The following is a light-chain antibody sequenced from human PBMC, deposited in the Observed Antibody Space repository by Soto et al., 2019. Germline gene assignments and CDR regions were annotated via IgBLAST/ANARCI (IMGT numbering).Light chain of an antibody. Sequence: EIVLTPSPATLSSARGETPTLACRASQYVGTRLAWYQHKPGQAPRLLIYYTSNRATGIPARFSGGGSGTDFTLTISSLEPEDFAVYYCQQRSDWPWTFGQGTKVDI. J-gene: IGKJ1*01. V-gene: IGKV3-11*01. CDR3: QQRSDWPWT. CDR2: YTS. CDR1: QYVGTR.